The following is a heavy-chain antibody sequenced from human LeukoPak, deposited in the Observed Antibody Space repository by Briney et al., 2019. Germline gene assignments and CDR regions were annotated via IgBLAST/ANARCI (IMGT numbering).Heavy chain of an antibody. V-gene: IGHV4-39*07. D-gene: IGHD3-10*01. CDR3: ARAQGTMVRGLNDPFDS. J-gene: IGHJ4*02. CDR1: GGSISSSSYY. Sequence: SETLSLTCTVSGGSISSSSYYWGGIRQPPGKGLESTGNIYYSGSTYYNPSLKSRVTISVDTSKNQFSMKLSSVTAADTAIYYCARAQGTMVRGLNDPFDSWGQGTLVTVSS. CDR2: IYYSGST.